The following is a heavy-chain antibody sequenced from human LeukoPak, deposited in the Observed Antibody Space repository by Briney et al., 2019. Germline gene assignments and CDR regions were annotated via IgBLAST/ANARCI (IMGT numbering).Heavy chain of an antibody. D-gene: IGHD5-12*01. J-gene: IGHJ4*02. CDR2: INPGGGST. Sequence: ASVKVSCKASGYTFTSYYMHWVRQAPGQGLEWMGIINPGGGSTSYAQKFQGRVTMTRDTSTSTVYMELSSLRSEDTAVYYCASLDGYDPDASGWGQGTLVTVSS. CDR1: GYTFTSYY. CDR3: ASLDGYDPDASG. V-gene: IGHV1-46*01.